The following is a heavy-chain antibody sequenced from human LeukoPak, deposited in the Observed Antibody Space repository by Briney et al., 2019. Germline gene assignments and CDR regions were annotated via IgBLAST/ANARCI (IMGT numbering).Heavy chain of an antibody. D-gene: IGHD1-26*01. CDR2: IYSGGST. CDR3: ARDKWELAIDY. Sequence: PGGSLRLSCAASGFTVSSNYMSWVRQAPGKGLEWVSVIYSGGSTYYADSVKGRFTISRDNAKNSLYLQMNSLRAEDTALYYCARDKWELAIDYWGQGTLVTVSS. V-gene: IGHV3-66*01. CDR1: GFTVSSNY. J-gene: IGHJ4*02.